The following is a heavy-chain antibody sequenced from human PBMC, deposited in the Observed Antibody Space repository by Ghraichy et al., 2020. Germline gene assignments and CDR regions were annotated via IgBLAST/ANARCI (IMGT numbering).Heavy chain of an antibody. J-gene: IGHJ4*02. Sequence: LSLTCAASGFTFSSYGMSWVRQAPAKGLEWVSSIGGSGVTTYYADSVKGRFTISRDNSKNTLYLQMNSLRAEDTAVYYCAKLRTGTEDWGQGTLVTVSS. CDR2: IGGSGVTT. V-gene: IGHV3-23*01. CDR3: AKLRTGTED. D-gene: IGHD2-8*02. CDR1: GFTFSSYG.